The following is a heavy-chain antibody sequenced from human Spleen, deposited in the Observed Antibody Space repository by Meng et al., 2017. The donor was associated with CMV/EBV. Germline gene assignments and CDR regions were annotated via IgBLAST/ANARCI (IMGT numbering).Heavy chain of an antibody. CDR2: INGDGSRT. D-gene: IGHD3-10*01. CDR1: GFTFSSYA. CDR3: AKSYGSGKWYFDY. V-gene: IGHV3-74*01. Sequence: GESLKISCAASGFTFSSYAMSWVRQAPGKGLVWVSRINGDGSRTDYADSVKGRFTISRDNAKNTLHLQMNSLRAEDTAVYFCAKSYGSGKWYFDYWGQGALVTVSS. J-gene: IGHJ4*02.